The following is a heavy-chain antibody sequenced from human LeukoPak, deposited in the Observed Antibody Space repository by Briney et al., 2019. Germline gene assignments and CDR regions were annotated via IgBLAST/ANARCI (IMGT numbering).Heavy chain of an antibody. CDR3: ARDSQIEYSSSGLAFDI. J-gene: IGHJ3*02. D-gene: IGHD6-6*01. Sequence: TLSLTCTVPGGSISSGGYYWSWLRQHPGTGLEWIGYIYYSGSTYYNPSLKSRVTISVDTSKNQFSLKLSSVTAADTAVYYCARDSQIEYSSSGLAFDIWGQGTMVTVSS. CDR1: GGSISSGGYY. CDR2: IYYSGST. V-gene: IGHV4-31*03.